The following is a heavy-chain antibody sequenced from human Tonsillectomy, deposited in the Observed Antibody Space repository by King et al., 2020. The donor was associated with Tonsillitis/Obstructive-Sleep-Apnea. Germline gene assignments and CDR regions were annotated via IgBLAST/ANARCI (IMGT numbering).Heavy chain of an antibody. CDR3: AKDLKNQLLNGVNMDV. V-gene: IGHV3-23*04. D-gene: IGHD2-2*01. CDR1: GFIFSSYA. Sequence: VQLVESGGGLVQPGGSLRLSCAASGFIFSSYAMSWVRQAPGKGREWVSAISGSGGSTYYADSVKGRFTISRDNSKNTLYLQMNSLRAGDMAVYYCAKDLKNQLLNGVNMDVWGKGTTVTVSS. J-gene: IGHJ6*03. CDR2: ISGSGGST.